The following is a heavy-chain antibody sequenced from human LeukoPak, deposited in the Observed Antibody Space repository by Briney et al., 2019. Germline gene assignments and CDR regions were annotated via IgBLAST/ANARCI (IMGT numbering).Heavy chain of an antibody. J-gene: IGHJ5*02. Sequence: SETLSLTCTVSGGSISGYYWSWIRQPPGKGLEWVGYISYSGSTNYNPSLKSRVTISVDTSKNQFSLKLSSVTAADTAIYYCARTAADYGDCGNWFDPWGQGTLVTVSS. CDR2: ISYSGST. CDR3: ARTAADYGDCGNWFDP. V-gene: IGHV4-59*01. CDR1: GGSISGYY. D-gene: IGHD4-17*01.